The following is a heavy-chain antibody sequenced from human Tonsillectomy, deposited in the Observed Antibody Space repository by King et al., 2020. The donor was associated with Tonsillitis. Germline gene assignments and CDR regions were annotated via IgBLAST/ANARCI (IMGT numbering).Heavy chain of an antibody. CDR3: VRDKYVWDS. J-gene: IGHJ4*02. V-gene: IGHV4-59*01. D-gene: IGHD2-8*01. CDR2: IYYSGST. CDR1: GGSISSYY. Sequence: QLQESGPGLVKPSETLSLTCTVSGGSISSYYWSWIRQPPGKALEWIGYIYYSGSTNYNPSLKSRVTISVHTSKNQFSLKLSSVTAADTAVYYCVRDKYVWDSWGQGTLVTVSS.